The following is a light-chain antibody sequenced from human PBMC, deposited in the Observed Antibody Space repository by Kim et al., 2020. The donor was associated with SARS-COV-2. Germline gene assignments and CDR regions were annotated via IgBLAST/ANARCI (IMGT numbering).Light chain of an antibody. Sequence: ATIKCKSSRSVLYRSKNKSSLAWYQQRPGQPPKLLIYWASTRESGVPDSVSGSGSVTHFTLTVSSLQAEDVAVYYCQKYYSTPLTFGGGTKV. CDR1: RSVLYRSKNKSS. V-gene: IGKV4-1*01. J-gene: IGKJ4*01. CDR3: QKYYSTPLT. CDR2: WAS.